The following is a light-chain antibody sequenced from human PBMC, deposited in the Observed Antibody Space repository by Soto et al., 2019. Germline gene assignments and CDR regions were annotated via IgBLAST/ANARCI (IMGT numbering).Light chain of an antibody. V-gene: IGKV1-5*03. J-gene: IGKJ1*01. CDR3: QQYTSYSAA. CDR1: QTISSW. CDR2: KAS. Sequence: IQMTHYPSTLSGPVFYRVTITWRASQTISSWLAWYQQKPGKAPKLLIYKASTLKSGVPSRFSGSGSGTEFTLTISSLQPDDFATYYCQQYTSYSAASGQGTKVDI.